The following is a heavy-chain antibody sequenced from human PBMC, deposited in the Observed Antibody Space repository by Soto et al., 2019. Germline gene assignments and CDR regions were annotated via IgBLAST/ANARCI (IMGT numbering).Heavy chain of an antibody. D-gene: IGHD5-18*01. CDR2: INHSGST. V-gene: IGHV4-34*01. J-gene: IGHJ5*02. CDR3: ARGRGYSYIKNNWFDP. CDR1: GGSFSGYY. Sequence: SETLSLTCAVYGGSFSGYYWSWIRQPPGKGLEWIGEINHSGSTNYNPSLKSRVTISVDTSKNQFSLKLSSVTAADTAVYYCARGRGYSYIKNNWFDPWGQGTLVTV.